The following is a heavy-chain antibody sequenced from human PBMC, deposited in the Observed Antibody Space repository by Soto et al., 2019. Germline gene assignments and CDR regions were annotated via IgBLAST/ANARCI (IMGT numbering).Heavy chain of an antibody. D-gene: IGHD2-2*01. CDR2: ITGSGHIT. Sequence: PGGSLRLSCTASGFTFSSYAMSWVRQAPGKGLEWVSTITGSGHITYYADSVKGRFTFSRDNSKNTLYLQMNSLRAEDTAVYYCERRGTSFDIGYWGQGTLVTVSS. CDR1: GFTFSSYA. J-gene: IGHJ4*02. CDR3: ERRGTSFDIGY. V-gene: IGHV3-23*01.